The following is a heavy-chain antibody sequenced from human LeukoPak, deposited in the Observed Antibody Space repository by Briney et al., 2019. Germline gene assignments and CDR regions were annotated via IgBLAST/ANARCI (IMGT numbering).Heavy chain of an antibody. CDR1: GGSFSGYY. D-gene: IGHD2-2*01. V-gene: IGHV4-34*01. Sequence: SDTLSLTCAVHGGSFSGYYWSWIRQPPGKGLEWIGEINHSGSTNYNPSLKSRVTISVDTSKNQFSLKLSSVTAADTAVYYCARVENQPLTYRNPRWFDPWGQGTLVTVSS. CDR2: INHSGST. CDR3: ARVENQPLTYRNPRWFDP. J-gene: IGHJ5*02.